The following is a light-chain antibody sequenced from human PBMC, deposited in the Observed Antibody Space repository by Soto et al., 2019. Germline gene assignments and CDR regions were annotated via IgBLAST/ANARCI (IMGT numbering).Light chain of an antibody. J-gene: IGKJ1*01. CDR2: KAS. V-gene: IGKV1-5*03. Sequence: DIQMTQSPSTLSGSVGDRVTITCRASQTISSWLAWYQQKPGKAPKLLIYKASTLKSGVPSRFSGSGSGTEFTLTISSLQPDDFATYYCQPYNSYSEAFGQATKVELK. CDR1: QTISSW. CDR3: QPYNSYSEA.